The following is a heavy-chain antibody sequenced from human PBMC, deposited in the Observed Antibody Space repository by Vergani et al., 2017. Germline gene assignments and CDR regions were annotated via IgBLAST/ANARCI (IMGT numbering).Heavy chain of an antibody. CDR3: ATRDAGIPAN. V-gene: IGHV3-7*01. Sequence: VQLVESGGGVVQPGRSLRLSCAASGFSFSSFGFHWVRQAPGKGLEWVANIKQDGSEKSYVDSVKGRFTISRDNAKNSLYLQMNSLRAEDTAVYYCATRDAGIPANWGQGTLVTVSS. CDR2: IKQDGSEK. CDR1: GFSFSSFG. D-gene: IGHD5-24*01. J-gene: IGHJ4*02.